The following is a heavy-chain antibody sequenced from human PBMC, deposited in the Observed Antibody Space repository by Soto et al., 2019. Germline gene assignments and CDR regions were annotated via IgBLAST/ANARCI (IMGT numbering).Heavy chain of an antibody. D-gene: IGHD1-26*01. Sequence: SETLSLTCAVSGYSISSGNYWAWIRQPPGRGLEWIGSLYHIGSTHYNTSLKSRVTISVDTSKNHFSLELSSVTAADTAVYYCARLTYSGIYWGQGTLVTVSS. J-gene: IGHJ4*02. CDR2: LYHIGST. CDR1: GYSISSGNY. CDR3: ARLTYSGIY. V-gene: IGHV4-38-2*01.